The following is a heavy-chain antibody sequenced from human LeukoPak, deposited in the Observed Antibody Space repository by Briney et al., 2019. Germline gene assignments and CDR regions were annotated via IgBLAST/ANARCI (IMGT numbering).Heavy chain of an antibody. J-gene: IGHJ4*02. CDR1: GYTFTGYY. CDR3: ARGDFWSGYTDY. V-gene: IGHV1-2*02. Sequence: ASVKVSCKASGYTFTGYYMHWVRQAPGQGLEWMGWINPNSGGANYAQKFQGRVTMTRDTSISTAYMELSRLRSDDTAVYYCARGDFWSGYTDYWGQGTLVTVSS. D-gene: IGHD3-3*01. CDR2: INPNSGGA.